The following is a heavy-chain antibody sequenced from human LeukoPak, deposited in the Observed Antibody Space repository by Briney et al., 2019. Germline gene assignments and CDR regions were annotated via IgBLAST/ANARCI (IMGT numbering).Heavy chain of an antibody. D-gene: IGHD3-9*01. J-gene: IGHJ4*02. CDR1: GGSFSGYY. Sequence: SETLSHTCAVYGGSFSGYYWSWIRQPPGKGLEWIGEINHSGSTNYNPSLKSRVAISVDTSKNQFSLKLSSVTAADTAVYYCARYYDILTGYDYWGQGTLVTVSS. CDR3: ARYYDILTGYDY. V-gene: IGHV4-34*01. CDR2: INHSGST.